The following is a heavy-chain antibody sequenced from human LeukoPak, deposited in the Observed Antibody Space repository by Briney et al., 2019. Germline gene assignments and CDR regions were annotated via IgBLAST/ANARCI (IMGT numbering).Heavy chain of an antibody. J-gene: IGHJ4*02. Sequence: ASVKVSCKASGYTFTSYDINWVRQAPGQGLEWMGWMNPNSGNTGYAQKFQGRVTITRNTSISTAYMELSSLRSEDTAVYYCARAPKRITMIVVVTRRGATPGYYFDYWGQGTLVTVSS. V-gene: IGHV1-8*03. CDR2: MNPNSGNT. CDR3: ARAPKRITMIVVVTRRGATPGYYFDY. D-gene: IGHD3-22*01. CDR1: GYTFTSYD.